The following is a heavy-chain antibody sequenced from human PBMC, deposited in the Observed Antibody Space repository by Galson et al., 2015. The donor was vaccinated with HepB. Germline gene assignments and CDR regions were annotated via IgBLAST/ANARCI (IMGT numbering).Heavy chain of an antibody. V-gene: IGHV1-18*01. CDR3: ARDNRSGVRGSPRQDYYMDV. J-gene: IGHJ6*03. Sequence: QSGAEVKKPGESLKVSCKASGYTFTSYGISWVRQAPGQGLEWMGWISAYNGNTNYAQKLQGRVTMTTDTSTSTAYMELRSLRSDDTAVYYCARDNRSGVRGSPRQDYYMDVWGKGTTVTVSS. CDR2: ISAYNGNT. CDR1: GYTFTSYG. D-gene: IGHD3-16*01.